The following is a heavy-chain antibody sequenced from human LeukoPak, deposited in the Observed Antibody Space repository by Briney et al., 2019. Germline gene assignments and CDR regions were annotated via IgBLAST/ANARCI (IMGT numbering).Heavy chain of an antibody. CDR2: INPNSGGT. J-gene: IGHJ4*02. D-gene: IGHD3-10*01. CDR3: AREWFGESPIDY. V-gene: IGHV1-2*02. CDR1: GYTFTGYY. Sequence: ASVTVSCTASGYTFTGYYMHWVRQAPGQGLEWMGWINPNSGGTNYAQKFQGRVTMTRDTSISTAYMELSRLRSDDTAVYYCAREWFGESPIDYWGQGTLVTVSS.